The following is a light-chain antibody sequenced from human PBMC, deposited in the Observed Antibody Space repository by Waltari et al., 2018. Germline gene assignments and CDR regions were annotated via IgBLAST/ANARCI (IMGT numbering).Light chain of an antibody. Sequence: IVLTQSPGTLSLSPGERATLSCRASQSVGKSLAWSQQKPGQAPRLLIYDASSRATGIPDRFSGSGFGTDFSLTISRLEPEDFAVYYCQKYVSLPATFGQGTKVEIK. CDR2: DAS. CDR3: QKYVSLPAT. V-gene: IGKV3-20*01. CDR1: QSVGKS. J-gene: IGKJ1*01.